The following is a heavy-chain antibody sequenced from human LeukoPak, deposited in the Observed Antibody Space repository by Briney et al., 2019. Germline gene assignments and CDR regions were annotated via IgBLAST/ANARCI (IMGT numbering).Heavy chain of an antibody. CDR1: GFMFNTYD. CDR3: VVLMNH. J-gene: IGHJ4*02. CDR2: VSSGGHTL. V-gene: IGHV3-48*03. D-gene: IGHD1-14*01. Sequence: PGGSLRLSCAVSGFMFNTYDVNWVRQVPGRGLEWVSYVSSGGHTLYYADSVRGRFTVSRDSASNTVSLRMNSLRAADTGTYQCVVLMNHWGQGTPVTVST.